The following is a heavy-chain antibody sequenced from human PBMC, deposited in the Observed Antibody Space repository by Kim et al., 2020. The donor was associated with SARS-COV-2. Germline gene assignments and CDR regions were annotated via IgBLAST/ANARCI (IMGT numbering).Heavy chain of an antibody. CDR2: IIPIFGTA. J-gene: IGHJ6*02. CDR3: ARGPQLVLNYYYYGMDV. D-gene: IGHD6-13*01. CDR1: GGTFSSYA. Sequence: SVKVSCKASGGTFSSYAISWVRQAPGQGLEWMGGIIPIFGTANYAQKFQGRVTITADESTSTAYMELSSLRSEDTAVYYCARGPQLVLNYYYYGMDVWGQGTTVTVSS. V-gene: IGHV1-69*13.